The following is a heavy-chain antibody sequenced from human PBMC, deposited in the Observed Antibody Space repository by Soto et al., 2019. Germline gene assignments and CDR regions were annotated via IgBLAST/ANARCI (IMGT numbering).Heavy chain of an antibody. CDR3: ARDFRDSCRGTSCIYFDY. CDR2: ISAKSGDT. CDR1: GYTFASYG. V-gene: IGHV1-18*01. Sequence: ASVKVSCKASGYTFASYGFSWVRQAPGQGLEWVAWISAKSGDTNSAQKFQDRVTLTTDTSTSTAYMDLRSLRSDDTAVYYCARDFRDSCRGTSCIYFDYWGQGTLVTVS. D-gene: IGHD2-2*01. J-gene: IGHJ4*02.